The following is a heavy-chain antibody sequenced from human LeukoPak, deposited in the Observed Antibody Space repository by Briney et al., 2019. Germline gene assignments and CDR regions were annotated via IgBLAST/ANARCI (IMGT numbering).Heavy chain of an antibody. J-gene: IGHJ4*02. V-gene: IGHV1-2*02. CDR3: AREGIAAAGAIDY. CDR2: INPNSGGT. CDR1: GYTFTGYY. D-gene: IGHD6-13*01. Sequence: ASVKVSCKASGYTFTGYYMHWVRQAPGQGLEWMGWINPNSGGTNYAQKFQGRVTMTRDTSISTAYMELSRLRSDDTAVYYCAREGIAAAGAIDYWGQGTLVTVSS.